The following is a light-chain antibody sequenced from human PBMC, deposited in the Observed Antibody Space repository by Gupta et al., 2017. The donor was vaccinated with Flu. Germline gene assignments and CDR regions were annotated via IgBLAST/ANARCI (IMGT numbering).Light chain of an antibody. V-gene: IGKV1-39*01. CDR1: QKIYSY. J-gene: IGKJ3*01. CDR2: NTS. Sequence: DVRMAQSPPSLSASVGDRVTITCRASQKIYSYLNWYQQKAGGAPRLLVYNTSYLHTGVPPRFRGSGSGTDFTLTIISLQPEDSATYSCHQSFYFGPGTRVDV. CDR3: HQSFY.